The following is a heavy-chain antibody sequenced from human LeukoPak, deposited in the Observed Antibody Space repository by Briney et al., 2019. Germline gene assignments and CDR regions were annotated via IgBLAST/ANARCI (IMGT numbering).Heavy chain of an antibody. Sequence: GGSLRLSCAASGFTFSNAWMSWVRQAPGKGLEWVAVISYDGSNKYYADSVKGRFTISRDNSKNTLYLQMNSLRAEDTAVYYCARKSIAASGHPDYWGQGTLVTVSS. V-gene: IGHV3-30-3*01. J-gene: IGHJ4*02. D-gene: IGHD6-6*01. CDR3: ARKSIAASGHPDY. CDR2: ISYDGSNK. CDR1: GFTFSNAW.